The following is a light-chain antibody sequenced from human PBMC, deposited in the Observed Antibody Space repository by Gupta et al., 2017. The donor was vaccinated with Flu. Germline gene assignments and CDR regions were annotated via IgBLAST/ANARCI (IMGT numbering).Light chain of an antibody. J-gene: IGLJ1*01. CDR3: QVWASYTDHDI. V-gene: IGLV3-21*03. CDR2: DDS. CDR1: NIGSKS. Sequence: GKTARLTCGGTNIGSKSVQWYQQKQGQVPVWVVDDDSDRPSGITERFACSNSDKKDTRTLSRVEAGDEADDDCQVWASYTDHDIFATGTRVSVL.